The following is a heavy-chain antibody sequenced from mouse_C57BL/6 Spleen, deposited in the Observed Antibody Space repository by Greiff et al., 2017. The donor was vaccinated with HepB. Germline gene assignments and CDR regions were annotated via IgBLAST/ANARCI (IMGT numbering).Heavy chain of an antibody. D-gene: IGHD2-4*01. J-gene: IGHJ1*03. CDR1: GYSFTGYF. CDR2: INPYNGDT. CDR3: ARYYYDYDGRYFDV. V-gene: IGHV1-20*01. Sequence: VQLKESGPELVKPGDSVKISCKASGYSFTGYFMNWVMQSHGKSLEWIGRINPYNGDTFYNQKFKGKATLTVDKSSSTAHMELRSLTSEDSAVYYCARYYYDYDGRYFDVWGTGTTVTVSS.